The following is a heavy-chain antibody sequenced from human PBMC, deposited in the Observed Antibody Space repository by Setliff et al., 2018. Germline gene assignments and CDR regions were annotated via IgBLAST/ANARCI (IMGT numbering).Heavy chain of an antibody. CDR3: ARGLLWFGEPSW. CDR1: GYTFTSYD. J-gene: IGHJ4*02. V-gene: IGHV1-8*03. Sequence: GASVKVSCKASGYTFTSYDINWVRQATGQGLEWMGWMNPNSGNTGYAQKFQGRVTITGNTSISTAYMELSSLRSEDTAVYYCARGLLWFGEPSWWGQGTLVTVSS. CDR2: MNPNSGNT. D-gene: IGHD3-10*01.